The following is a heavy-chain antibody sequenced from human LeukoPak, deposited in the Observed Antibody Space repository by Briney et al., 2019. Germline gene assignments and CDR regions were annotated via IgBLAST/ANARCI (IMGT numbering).Heavy chain of an antibody. D-gene: IGHD2-2*01. J-gene: IGHJ6*02. CDR3: ATSSQLLSPYYYYGMDV. Sequence: PSETLSLTCAVYGGSFSGYYWSWIRQPPGKGLEWIGEINHSGSTNYNPSLKSRVTISVDTSKNQFSLKLSSVTAADTAVYYCATSSQLLSPYYYYGMDVWGQGTTVTVSS. CDR2: INHSGST. V-gene: IGHV4-34*01. CDR1: GGSFSGYY.